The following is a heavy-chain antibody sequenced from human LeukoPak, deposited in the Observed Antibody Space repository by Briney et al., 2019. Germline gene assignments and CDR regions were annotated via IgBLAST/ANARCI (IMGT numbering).Heavy chain of an antibody. CDR1: GFTFSRYG. J-gene: IGHJ6*02. CDR2: ISGGGDNT. CDR3: AKDYLDYYYYYGMDV. V-gene: IGHV3-23*01. Sequence: GGSLRLSCAASGFTFSRYGMIWVRQAPGKGLEWVSSISGGGDNTYYADSVKGRFTISRDNSKNTLHLQMNSLRAEDTAVYYCAKDYLDYYYYYGMDVWGQGTTVTVSS.